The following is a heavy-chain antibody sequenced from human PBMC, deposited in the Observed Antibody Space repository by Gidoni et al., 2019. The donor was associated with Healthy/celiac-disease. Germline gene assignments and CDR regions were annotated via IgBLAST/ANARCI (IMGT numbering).Heavy chain of an antibody. CDR2: ISGSGGST. Sequence: EVQLFESGGGLGQPGGSLRLPCAAYGFTFRSYAMSWVRQAPGKGLECVSSISGSGGSTYYAESVKGRFTISRDNCKNTLYLQMNSLRAEDTAVYYGAKDTRAVVVAATQAGMDVWGQGTTVTVSS. CDR3: AKDTRAVVVAATQAGMDV. V-gene: IGHV3-23*01. D-gene: IGHD2-15*01. CDR1: GFTFRSYA. J-gene: IGHJ6*02.